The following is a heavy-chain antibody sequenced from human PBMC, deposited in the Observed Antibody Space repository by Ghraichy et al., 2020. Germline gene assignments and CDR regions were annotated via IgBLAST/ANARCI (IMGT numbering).Heavy chain of an antibody. V-gene: IGHV3-21*01. D-gene: IGHD6-13*01. CDR2: ISSSGAYL. CDR3: GTRVKAAGGMDV. J-gene: IGHJ6*02. CDR1: GFNFSSHT. Sequence: GGSLRLSCAGSGFNFSSHTMTWVRQAPGKGLEWVSSISSSGAYLHYADSMKGRFTISRDNAKKSLLLLMNSLRAEDTAFYYCGTRVKAAGGMDVWSQGTTVTVSS.